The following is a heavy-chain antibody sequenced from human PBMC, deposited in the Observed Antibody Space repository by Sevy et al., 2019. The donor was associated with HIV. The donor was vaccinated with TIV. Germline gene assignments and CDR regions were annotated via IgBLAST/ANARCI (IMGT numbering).Heavy chain of an antibody. J-gene: IGHJ4*02. V-gene: IGHV3-74*01. CDR3: TRDLGWPARLFSATTAGFDF. D-gene: IGHD1-7*01. CDR1: GFTFSNYW. CDR2: INKDGSDP. Sequence: GGSLRLTCAASGFTFSNYWMHWVRQPPGKGLVWVSRINKDGSDPVYADSVKGRFTISRDNAKNTLSLQMDSLRVDDSGIYYCTRDLGWPARLFSATTAGFDFWIQGTLVTVSS.